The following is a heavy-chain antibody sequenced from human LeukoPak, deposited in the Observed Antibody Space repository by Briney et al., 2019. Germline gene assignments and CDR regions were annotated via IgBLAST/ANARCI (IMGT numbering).Heavy chain of an antibody. V-gene: IGHV3-23*01. Sequence: GGSLRLSCAASGFTFRSYAMSWVRQAPGKRLEWVSAISGSGGTTYYADSVKGRFTISRDNSKNTLYLQMSSLRAEDTAVYYCAKDYGDYVGWIYYFDYWGQGTLVTVSS. CDR3: AKDYGDYVGWIYYFDY. J-gene: IGHJ4*02. CDR2: ISGSGGTT. D-gene: IGHD4-17*01. CDR1: GFTFRSYA.